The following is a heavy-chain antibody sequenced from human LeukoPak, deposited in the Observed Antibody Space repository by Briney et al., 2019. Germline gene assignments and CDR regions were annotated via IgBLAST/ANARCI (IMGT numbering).Heavy chain of an antibody. V-gene: IGHV3-53*01. CDR3: ARVGGYSSGPDY. CDR1: AFTVSSNY. Sequence: GGSLRLSCAASAFTVSSNYMSWVRQTPGKGLEWVSVIYSGGSTYYADSVKGRFTISRDNSKNTLYLQMNSLRAEDTAVYYCARVGGYSSGPDYWGQGTLVTVSS. J-gene: IGHJ4*02. D-gene: IGHD6-19*01. CDR2: IYSGGST.